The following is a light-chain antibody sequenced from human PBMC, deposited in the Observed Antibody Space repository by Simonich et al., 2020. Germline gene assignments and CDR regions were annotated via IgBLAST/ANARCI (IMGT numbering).Light chain of an antibody. J-gene: IGKJ1*01. CDR1: QDISNY. V-gene: IGKV1-33*01. CDR2: DAS. Sequence: DIQMTQSPSSLSASVGDRVTITCQASQDISNYLNWYQQKPGKAPKLLIYDASNLETGVPSRFSGSGSGTECTFTISSLQPDDFATYYCQQYNSYSWTFGQGTKVEIK. CDR3: QQYNSYSWT.